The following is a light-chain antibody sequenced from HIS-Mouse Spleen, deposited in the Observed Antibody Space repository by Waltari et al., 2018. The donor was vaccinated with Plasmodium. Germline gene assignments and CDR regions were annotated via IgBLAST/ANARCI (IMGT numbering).Light chain of an antibody. V-gene: IGKV1-8*01. CDR3: QQYYSYLLT. J-gene: IGKJ4*01. CDR1: QDISSY. Sequence: AIRMTQSPSSFSASTGDRVTITCRSRQDISSYLAWYQQKPGKAPKLLIYAASTLQSGVPSRFSGSGSGTDFTLTISCLQSEDFATYYCQQYYSYLLTFGGGTKVEIK. CDR2: AAS.